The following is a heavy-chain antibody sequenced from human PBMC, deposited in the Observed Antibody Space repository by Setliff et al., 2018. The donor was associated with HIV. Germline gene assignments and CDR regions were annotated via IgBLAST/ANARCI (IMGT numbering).Heavy chain of an antibody. V-gene: IGHV1-8*02. Sequence: ASVKVSCKTSGYTFINYDINWVRQAPGQGLEWMGWMNPNSTNTGYAQRFQGRVILTGDTSISTAYMELISLTSEDTAIYYCARGRGPSRFDYWGQGTLVTVSS. CDR1: GYTFINYD. CDR3: ARGRGPSRFDY. CDR2: MNPNSTNT. J-gene: IGHJ4*01.